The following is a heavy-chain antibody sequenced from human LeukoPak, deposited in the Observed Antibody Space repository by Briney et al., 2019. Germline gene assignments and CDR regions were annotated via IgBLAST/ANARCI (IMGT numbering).Heavy chain of an antibody. V-gene: IGHV4-61*08. CDR2: IYYSGST. Sequence: SQTLSLTCAVSGGSISSGGYYWSWIRQPPGKGLEWIEYIYYSGSTNYNPSLKSRVTISVDTSKNQFSLKLSSVTAADTAVYYCARHQYSYGYTFDYWGQGTLVTVSS. D-gene: IGHD5-18*01. CDR3: ARHQYSYGYTFDY. CDR1: GGSISSGGYY. J-gene: IGHJ4*02.